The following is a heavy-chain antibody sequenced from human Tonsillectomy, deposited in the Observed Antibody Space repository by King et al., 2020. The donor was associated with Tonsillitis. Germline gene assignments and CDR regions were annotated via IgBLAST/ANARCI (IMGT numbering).Heavy chain of an antibody. CDR1: GFTFSSYE. CDR3: AREGGARSLSDWFDP. D-gene: IGHD3-16*01. J-gene: IGHJ5*02. Sequence: VQLVESGGGLVQPGGSLRLSCAGSGFTFSSYEMNWVRQAPGKGLEWSSYIICDGSTIYYADSVKGRLTISSDNAKNSLYLQMNSLTADDTAVYYCAREGGARSLSDWFDPWGQGTLVIVSS. CDR2: IICDGSTI. V-gene: IGHV3-48*03.